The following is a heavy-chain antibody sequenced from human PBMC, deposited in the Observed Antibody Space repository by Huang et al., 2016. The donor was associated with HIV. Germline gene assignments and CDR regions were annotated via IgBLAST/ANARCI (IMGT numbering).Heavy chain of an antibody. CDR3: ARVESRRYYDSSGYYY. V-gene: IGHV1-69*01. CDR1: GGTFSSYA. J-gene: IGHJ4*02. Sequence: QVQLVQSGAEVKKPGSSVKVSCKASGGTFSSYAISWVRQAPGQGLEWMGGIIPICGTANYAQKFQGRVTITADESTSTAYMELSSRRSEDTAVYYCARVESRRYYDSSGYYYWGQGTLVTVSS. D-gene: IGHD3-22*01. CDR2: IIPICGTA.